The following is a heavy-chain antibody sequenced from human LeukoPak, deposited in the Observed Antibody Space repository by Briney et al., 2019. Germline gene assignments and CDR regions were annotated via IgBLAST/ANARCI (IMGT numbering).Heavy chain of an antibody. J-gene: IGHJ4*02. D-gene: IGHD6-13*01. CDR1: GFTFSSYS. CDR3: ARDSHYGYPSSWYHLVQIDY. CDR2: ISSSSSYI. Sequence: GGSLRLSCAASGFTFSSYSMNWVRQAPGKGLEWVSSISSSSSYIYYADSVKGRFTISRDNAKHSLDLQMNNLRAEDAAVYYCARDSHYGYPSSWYHLVQIDYWGQGTLVTVSS. V-gene: IGHV3-21*01.